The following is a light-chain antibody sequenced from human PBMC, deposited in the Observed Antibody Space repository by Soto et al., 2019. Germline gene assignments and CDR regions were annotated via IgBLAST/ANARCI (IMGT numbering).Light chain of an antibody. CDR1: QSVSDMY. Sequence: EIVLTQSPGTLSLSPGERATLSCRASQSVSDMYLAWYQQKPGQAPRLLIYASNRATGIPDRFSGSGSGTHFTLTISRLEPEDFAVYYCQHYGTSALFGPGTKVEIK. J-gene: IGKJ3*01. CDR3: QHYGTSAL. V-gene: IGKV3-20*01. CDR2: AS.